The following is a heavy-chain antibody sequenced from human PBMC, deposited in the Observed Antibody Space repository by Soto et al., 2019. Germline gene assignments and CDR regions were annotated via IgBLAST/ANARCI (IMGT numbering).Heavy chain of an antibody. Sequence: SETLSLTCTVSGGSISSSSYYWGWIRQPPGKGLEWIGSIYYSGSTYYNPSLKSRVTISVDTSKNQFSLKLSSVTAADTAVYYCARSPSLRFLEWLLPLDYWGQGTLVTVSS. D-gene: IGHD3-3*01. V-gene: IGHV4-39*01. CDR1: GGSISSSSYY. CDR3: ARSPSLRFLEWLLPLDY. CDR2: IYYSGST. J-gene: IGHJ4*02.